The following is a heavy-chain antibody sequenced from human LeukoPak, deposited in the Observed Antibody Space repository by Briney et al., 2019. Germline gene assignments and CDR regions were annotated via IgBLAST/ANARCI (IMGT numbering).Heavy chain of an antibody. CDR1: GGSISSYY. CDR3: ARDHIGYDYFDY. J-gene: IGHJ4*02. D-gene: IGHD5-12*01. Sequence: SETLSLTCTVSGGSISSYYWSWIRQPPGKGLEWIGYIYYSGSTNYNPSLKSRVTISVDTSKNQFSLKLSSVTAAGTAVYYCARDHIGYDYFDYWGQGTLVTVSS. CDR2: IYYSGST. V-gene: IGHV4-59*12.